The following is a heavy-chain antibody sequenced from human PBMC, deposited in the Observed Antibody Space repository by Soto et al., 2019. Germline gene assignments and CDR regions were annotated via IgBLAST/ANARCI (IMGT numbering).Heavy chain of an antibody. D-gene: IGHD4-17*01. CDR2: ISSNGGST. Sequence: GSLRLSCSASGFTFSSYAMHWVRQAPGKGLEYVSAISSNGGSTYYADSVKGRFTISRDNSKNTLYLQMSSLRAEDTAVYYCGGDGPRGYYYYGMDVWGQGTTVTVSS. CDR3: GGDGPRGYYYYGMDV. V-gene: IGHV3-64D*06. CDR1: GFTFSSYA. J-gene: IGHJ6*02.